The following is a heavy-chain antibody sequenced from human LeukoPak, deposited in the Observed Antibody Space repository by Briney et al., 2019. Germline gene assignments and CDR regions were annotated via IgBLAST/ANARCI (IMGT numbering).Heavy chain of an antibody. CDR2: ISPDGRNK. CDR3: AKEEASPMDV. V-gene: IGHV3-33*05. J-gene: IGHJ6*02. Sequence: GRSLRLSCAVSGITFSAYGMHWVRQVPGKGLEWVAGISPDGRNKYYGDSVRGRLTISRDNSKNTLDLQMNSLRDEDTAVYYCAKEEASPMDVWGQGTTVTVSS. CDR1: GITFSAYG.